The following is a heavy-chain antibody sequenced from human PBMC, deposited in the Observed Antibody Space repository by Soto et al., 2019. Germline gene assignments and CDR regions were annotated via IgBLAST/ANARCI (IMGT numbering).Heavy chain of an antibody. CDR1: GYTFTNYG. V-gene: IGHV1-18*01. J-gene: IGHJ6*02. Sequence: QVQVVQSGDEVKKPGSSVKVSCKASGYTFTNYGFSWGRQAPGQGLEWMGWISGYNGNTKYAEKFQGRVTMTTDTSTSTAHMELRSLRSDDTAVYYCAREGQAPYYYYGMDFWGQGTAVTVSS. CDR2: ISGYNGNT. CDR3: AREGQAPYYYYGMDF.